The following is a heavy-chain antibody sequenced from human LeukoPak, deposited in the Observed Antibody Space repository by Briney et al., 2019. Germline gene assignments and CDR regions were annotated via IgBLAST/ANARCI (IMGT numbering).Heavy chain of an antibody. CDR2: IRYDGSNK. V-gene: IGHV3-30*02. Sequence: GGSLRLSCAASGFTFSSYGMHWVRQAPGKGLEWVAFIRYDGSNKYYADSVKGRFTISRDNSKNTLYLQMNSLRAEDTAVYYCAKLQTYGDSNFDYWGQGTLVTVSS. CDR3: AKLQTYGDSNFDY. D-gene: IGHD4-17*01. CDR1: GFTFSSYG. J-gene: IGHJ4*02.